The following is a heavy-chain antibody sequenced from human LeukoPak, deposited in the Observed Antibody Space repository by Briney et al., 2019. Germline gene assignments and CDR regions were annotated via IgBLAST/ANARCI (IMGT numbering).Heavy chain of an antibody. V-gene: IGHV3-23*01. CDR2: IRGSGGDST. J-gene: IGHJ4*02. Sequence: VGSLRLSCAASGFTFSTYAMSWVRQAPGKGLEWVSGIRGSGGDSTNYADSVKGRFTITYYADSVRGRFTVSRDNSKNTLYLEMNSLRAEDTAVYYCAKLVSGYCTSTSCYGPFDYWGQGTLVTVSS. CDR1: GFTFSTYA. CDR3: AKLVSGYCTSTSCYGPFDY. D-gene: IGHD2-2*01.